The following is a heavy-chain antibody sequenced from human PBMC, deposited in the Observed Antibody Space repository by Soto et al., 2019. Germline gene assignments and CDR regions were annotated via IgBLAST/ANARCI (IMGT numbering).Heavy chain of an antibody. CDR1: GGTFSSYA. J-gene: IGHJ5*02. D-gene: IGHD1-1*01. Sequence: QVQLVQSGAEVQKPGSSVKVSCKASGGTFSSYAISWVRQAPGQGLEWMGGIIPIFGTANYAQRFQGTVTITADKSTSTAYMELSSLRFKDTAVYYWAREIQLGNWFDPWGQGTLVTVS. CDR2: IIPIFGTA. V-gene: IGHV1-69*06. CDR3: AREIQLGNWFDP.